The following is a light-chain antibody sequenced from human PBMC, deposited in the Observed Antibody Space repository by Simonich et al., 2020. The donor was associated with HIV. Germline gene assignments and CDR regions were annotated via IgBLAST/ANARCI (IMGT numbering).Light chain of an antibody. J-gene: IGKJ3*01. CDR3: QQYDNWPPL. CDR2: GAS. Sequence: EIVMTQSPATLSVSPGERATLSCRASQRVTSNLAWYQQKPCQAPRLLIYGASTRATGIPGRFSGSGSGTEFTLTISSMQSEDFAVYYCQQYDNWPPLFGPGTKVDI. V-gene: IGKV3-15*01. CDR1: QRVTSN.